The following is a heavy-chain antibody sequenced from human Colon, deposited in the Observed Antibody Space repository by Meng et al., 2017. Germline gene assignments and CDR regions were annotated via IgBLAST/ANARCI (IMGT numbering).Heavy chain of an antibody. CDR3: AAVDRDSDAFDI. V-gene: IGHV4-39*07. CDR1: GGSISSSRYY. Sequence: QWQLQESGSGLVRPSETLSLTCTVSGGSISSSRYYWGWIRQPPGKGLEWIGNIFFSGATYYNPSLKSRVTISVDTSQNQFSLRLPSVTAADTAVFYCAAVDRDSDAFDIWGQGTLVTVSS. CDR2: IFFSGAT. D-gene: IGHD2-2*01. J-gene: IGHJ3*02.